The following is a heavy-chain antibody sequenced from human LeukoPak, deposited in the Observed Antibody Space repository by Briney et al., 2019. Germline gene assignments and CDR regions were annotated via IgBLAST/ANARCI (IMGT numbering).Heavy chain of an antibody. CDR1: GYSSTNYW. D-gene: IGHD3-10*01. Sequence: GESLKISCTASGYSSTNYWIAWVRQMPGKGLEWMGIIYPGDSDTRYSPSFRGQVTISADKSINTAYLQWSSLKASDTAMYYCAKIRGWDDSGRVGTFDYWGQGTLVTVSS. J-gene: IGHJ4*02. V-gene: IGHV5-51*01. CDR3: AKIRGWDDSGRVGTFDY. CDR2: IYPGDSDT.